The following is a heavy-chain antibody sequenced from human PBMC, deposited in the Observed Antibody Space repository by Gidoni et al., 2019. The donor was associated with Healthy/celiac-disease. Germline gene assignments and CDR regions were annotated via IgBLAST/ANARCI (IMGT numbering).Heavy chain of an antibody. CDR3: ARDLVVPTYYYYYYGMDV. J-gene: IGHJ6*02. D-gene: IGHD2-2*01. V-gene: IGHV1-3*01. CDR2: INAGNGNT. Sequence: QVQLVQSGAEVKKPGASVKVSCKASGYTFTSYSMHWGRPAPGQRLEWMGWINAGNGNTKYSQKFQGRVTITRDTSASIAYMELSSLRSEDTAVYYCARDLVVPTYYYYYYGMDVWGQGTTVTVSS. CDR1: GYTFTSYS.